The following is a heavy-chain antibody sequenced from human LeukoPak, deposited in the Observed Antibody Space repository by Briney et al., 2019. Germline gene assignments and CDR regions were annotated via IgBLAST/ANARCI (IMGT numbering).Heavy chain of an antibody. CDR1: GFTFSSYS. CDR3: ARTRGSSDDAFDI. V-gene: IGHV3-21*01. Sequence: GGSLRLSCAASGFTFSSYSMNGGRQAPGKGLEWVSSISSSRSYIYSAHSVKGRLTISRDNAKNSLYLQLNSLRADDPAVYYCARTRGSSDDAFDIWGQGTMVTVSS. D-gene: IGHD6-25*01. CDR2: ISSSRSYI. J-gene: IGHJ3*02.